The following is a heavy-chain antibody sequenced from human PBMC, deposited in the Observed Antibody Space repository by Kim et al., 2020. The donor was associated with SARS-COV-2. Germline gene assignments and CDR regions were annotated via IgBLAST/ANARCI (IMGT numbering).Heavy chain of an antibody. J-gene: IGHJ4*02. D-gene: IGHD3-9*01. CDR2: ST. Sequence: STNYNPSLKSRVTISVDTSKNQFSLKLSSVTAADTAVYYCARDLPGWFDYWGQGTLVTVSS. V-gene: IGHV4-59*01. CDR3: ARDLPGWFDY.